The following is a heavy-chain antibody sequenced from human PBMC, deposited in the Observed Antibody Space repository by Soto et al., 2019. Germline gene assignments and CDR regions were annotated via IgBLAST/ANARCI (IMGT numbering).Heavy chain of an antibody. CDR1: GFTFSSNG. V-gene: IGHV3-30*18. CDR3: TKGCGSSSNCYIIDY. CDR2: MSNDGSHT. J-gene: IGHJ4*02. Sequence: QVQLVESGGGVVQPGRSLRLSCAASGFTFSSNGMHWVRQAPGKGLEWVAVMSNDGSHTSYADSAKGRFTISRDNSKNTLYLQMNSLRDEDAGRYYCTKGCGSSSNCYIIDYWGQGALVTVSS. D-gene: IGHD2-15*01.